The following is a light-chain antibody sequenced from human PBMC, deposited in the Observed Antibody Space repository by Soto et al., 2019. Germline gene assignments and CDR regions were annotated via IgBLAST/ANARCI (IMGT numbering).Light chain of an antibody. CDR1: QSVSSSY. Sequence: IVLTQSPGTLSLSPGERATLSCRASQSVSSSYLAWYQQKPGQAPRLPIYRASRRATGISDRFSGSGSGSDFPLTISRLEPEDFAVYYCQQYGSSPTWTVGPGTKVEIK. J-gene: IGKJ1*01. CDR2: RAS. CDR3: QQYGSSPTWT. V-gene: IGKV3-20*01.